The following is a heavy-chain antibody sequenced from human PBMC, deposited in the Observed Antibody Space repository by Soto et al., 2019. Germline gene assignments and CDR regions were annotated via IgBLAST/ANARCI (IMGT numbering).Heavy chain of an antibody. J-gene: IGHJ6*02. Sequence: QVQLVQSGAEVKKPGASVKVSCKASGYTFTSYGISWVRQAPGQGLEWMGWISAYNGNTNYAQKLQGRVTMTTDTSTSTAYMELRSLRSDDTAVYYCAIAAQGKQQLVVYYYYGMDVWGQGTTVTVSS. D-gene: IGHD6-13*01. CDR3: AIAAQGKQQLVVYYYYGMDV. CDR2: ISAYNGNT. V-gene: IGHV1-18*01. CDR1: GYTFTSYG.